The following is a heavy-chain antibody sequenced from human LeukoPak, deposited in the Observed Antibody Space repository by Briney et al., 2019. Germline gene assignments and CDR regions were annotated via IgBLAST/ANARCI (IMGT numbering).Heavy chain of an antibody. CDR2: IYYSGST. J-gene: IGHJ4*02. V-gene: IGHV4-30-4*01. Sequence: SQTLSLTCTVSGGSISSGDYYWIWIRQPPGKGLEWFGYIYYSGSTYYNPSLKSRLTISVDTSKNQFSLNLSSVTAADTAVYYCARGASDSSGYYPYWGQGTLVTVSS. D-gene: IGHD3-22*01. CDR3: ARGASDSSGYYPY. CDR1: GGSISSGDYY.